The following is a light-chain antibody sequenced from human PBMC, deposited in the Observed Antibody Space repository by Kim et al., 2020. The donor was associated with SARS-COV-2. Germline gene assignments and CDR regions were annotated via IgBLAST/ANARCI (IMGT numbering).Light chain of an antibody. V-gene: IGKV1-5*03. CDR2: RAS. Sequence: DIQMTQSPSTLSASVGDIVTITCRASQSISGWLAWYQQKPGKAPKLLISRASSLQSGVPSRFSGSDSGTEFSLTISSLQPDDFATYYCQQYNDYPLTFGGGTKVDIK. CDR3: QQYNDYPLT. J-gene: IGKJ4*01. CDR1: QSISGW.